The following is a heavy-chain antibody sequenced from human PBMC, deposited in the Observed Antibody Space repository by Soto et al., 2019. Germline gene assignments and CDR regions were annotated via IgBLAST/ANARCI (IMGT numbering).Heavy chain of an antibody. D-gene: IGHD3-22*01. J-gene: IGHJ6*02. CDR3: ARALLSHSYDSGGYDSFFHAMDV. CDR2: IIPISEPT. Sequence: SVKVSCKASGGTFCILDINWLRHAPGQRLEWMGLIIPISEPTNYAQIFQGRVSIVADISTSTAYMELGSLRSEHTSVHYCARALLSHSYDSGGYDSFFHAMDVWGQGTPVTVSS. CDR1: GGTFCILD. V-gene: IGHV1-69*06.